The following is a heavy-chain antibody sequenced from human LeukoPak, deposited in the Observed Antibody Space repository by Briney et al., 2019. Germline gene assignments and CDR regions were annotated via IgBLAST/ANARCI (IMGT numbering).Heavy chain of an antibody. CDR3: VRDPSCSGGGCYYYYGMDV. D-gene: IGHD2-15*01. V-gene: IGHV3-21*01. Sequence: GSLRLSCAASGFTFSSYSINWVRQAPGKGLEWVSCVSSTSSFIYYADSVKGRFTISRDNAKNSLYLQMNSLRADDTAIYYCVRDPSCSGGGCYYYYGMDVWGQGTTVTVSS. CDR1: GFTFSSYS. CDR2: VSSTSSFI. J-gene: IGHJ6*02.